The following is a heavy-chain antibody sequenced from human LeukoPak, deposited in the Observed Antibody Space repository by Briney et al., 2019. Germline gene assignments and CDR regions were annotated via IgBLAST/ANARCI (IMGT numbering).Heavy chain of an antibody. J-gene: IGHJ4*02. Sequence: PGRSLRLSCAASGFTFSSYAMHWVRQAPGKGLEWVAVISYDGSNKFYADSVKGRFTLSRDNSKNTLYLQMNSLRIEGTAVYYCGRGSVGFGELNYWGQGTLVTVSS. D-gene: IGHD3-10*01. CDR1: GFTFSSYA. CDR3: GRGSVGFGELNY. V-gene: IGHV3-30-3*01. CDR2: ISYDGSNK.